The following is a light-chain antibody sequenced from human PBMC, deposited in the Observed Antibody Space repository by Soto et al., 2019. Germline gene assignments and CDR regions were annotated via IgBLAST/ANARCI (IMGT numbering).Light chain of an antibody. Sequence: IVLTQSPATLSLSPGERATLSCTASQHVTTTYIAWYQQKFGQAPRILIYGASTRATGTPDRFTGGGFGTDFTLTINRVDPEDFAVYYCQQYDSSFTFGGGTKVEMK. V-gene: IGKV3-20*01. CDR3: QQYDSSFT. J-gene: IGKJ4*01. CDR2: GAS. CDR1: QHVTTTY.